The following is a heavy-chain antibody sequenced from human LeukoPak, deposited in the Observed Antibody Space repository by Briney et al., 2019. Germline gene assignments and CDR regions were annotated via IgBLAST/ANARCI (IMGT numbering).Heavy chain of an antibody. J-gene: IGHJ6*03. D-gene: IGHD3-22*01. CDR2: IKSKTDGGTT. V-gene: IGHV3-15*01. CDR3: TTETPDNYYDSSGYYYRWYPYYYYYMDV. Sequence: PGGSLRLSCAASGFTFSNAWMSWVRQAPGKGLEWVGRIKSKTDGGTTDYAAPVKGRFTISRDDSKNTLYLQMNSLKTEDTAVYYCTTETPDNYYDSSGYYYRWYPYYYYYMDVWGKGTTVTVSS. CDR1: GFTFSNAW.